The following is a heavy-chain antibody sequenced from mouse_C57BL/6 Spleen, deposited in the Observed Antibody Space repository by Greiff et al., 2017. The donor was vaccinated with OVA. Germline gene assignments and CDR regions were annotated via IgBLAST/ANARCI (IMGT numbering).Heavy chain of an antibody. Sequence: EVKLMESGPGLVKPSQSLSLTCSVTGYSITSGYYWNWIRQFPGNKLEWMGYISYDGSNNYNPSLKNRISITRDTSKNQFFLKLNSVTTEDTATYYCARNWDAWYCDVWGTGTTVTVSS. CDR1: GYSITSGYY. CDR2: ISYDGSN. V-gene: IGHV3-6*01. J-gene: IGHJ1*03. CDR3: ARNWDAWYCDV. D-gene: IGHD4-1*01.